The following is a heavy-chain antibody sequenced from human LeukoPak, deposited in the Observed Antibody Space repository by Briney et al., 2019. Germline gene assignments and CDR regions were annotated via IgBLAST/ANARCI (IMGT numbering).Heavy chain of an antibody. CDR3: ARDRPNYYGSDGHYYRRDGDY. CDR2: ITGRGEST. CDR1: GFTFSIYA. V-gene: IGHV3-23*01. J-gene: IGHJ4*02. Sequence: GGSLRLSCAASGFTFSIYAMSWVRQAPGKGLQWVSSITGRGESTWYVDSVKGRFTITRDNSENTLYLQTHSLRAEDTAVYYCARDRPNYYGSDGHYYRRDGDYWGRGTLVSVSS. D-gene: IGHD3-22*01.